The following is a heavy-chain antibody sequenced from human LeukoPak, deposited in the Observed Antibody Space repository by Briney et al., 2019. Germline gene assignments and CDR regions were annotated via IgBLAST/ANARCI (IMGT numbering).Heavy chain of an antibody. CDR3: ARLGGARVYATDDAFDI. J-gene: IGHJ3*02. V-gene: IGHV4-59*08. Sequence: PSETLSLTCTVSGGSISSYYWSWIRQPPGKGLEWIGYIYYSGSTNYNPSLKSRVTISVDTSKNQFSLKLSSVTAADTAVYYCARLGGARVYATDDAFDIWGQGTMVTVSS. CDR1: GGSISSYY. CDR2: IYYSGST. D-gene: IGHD2-8*01.